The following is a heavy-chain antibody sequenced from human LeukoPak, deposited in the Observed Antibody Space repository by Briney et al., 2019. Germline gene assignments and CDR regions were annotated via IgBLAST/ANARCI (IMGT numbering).Heavy chain of an antibody. D-gene: IGHD3-10*01. CDR1: GYTFTNYA. Sequence: ASVKVSFKASGYTFTNYAMNWVRQAPGQGREGMGWISAYSGNTELAQKFQGRVTLSTDESKSTAYVELRSLTSDDTAVYFCARGGSRSRRGDDAFDIWGQGSMVTVSS. V-gene: IGHV1-18*01. CDR3: ARGGSRSRRGDDAFDI. CDR2: ISAYSGNT. J-gene: IGHJ3*02.